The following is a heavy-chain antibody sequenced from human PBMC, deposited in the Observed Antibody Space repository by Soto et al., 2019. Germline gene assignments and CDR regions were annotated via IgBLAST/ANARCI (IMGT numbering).Heavy chain of an antibody. J-gene: IGHJ4*02. CDR1: GLTLSDHY. CDR2: SINKVIGYTT. Sequence: EVQLVQSGGGLVQPGGSLRLSCAASGLTLSDHYMDWVRQTPGKGLEWIGRSINKVIGYTTEYAASVKGRFTISRDDSKNSLSLQMNSLRTADTAVYYCARGAPPFDAWGQRTLVKVSS. CDR3: ARGAPPFDA. V-gene: IGHV3-72*01.